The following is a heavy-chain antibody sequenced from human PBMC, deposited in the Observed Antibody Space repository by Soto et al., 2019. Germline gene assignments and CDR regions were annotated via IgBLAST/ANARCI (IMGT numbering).Heavy chain of an antibody. V-gene: IGHV1-18*04. J-gene: IGHJ5*02. CDR3: ARWTSGSYSDWFDP. D-gene: IGHD1-26*01. CDR2: ISGKNGET. CDR1: GYSFARYG. Sequence: QVQLVQSGAEVKKPGASVTVSFKASGYSFARYGITWVRQAPGQGPPWMGWISGKNGETKYEQKIQGRVTMTIDTSTSTAYMELRSLRSDDTAVYYCARWTSGSYSDWFDPWGQGTLVSVSS.